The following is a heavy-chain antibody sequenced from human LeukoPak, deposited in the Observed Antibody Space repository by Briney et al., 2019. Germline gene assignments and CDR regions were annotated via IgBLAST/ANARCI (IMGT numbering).Heavy chain of an antibody. CDR2: INPNSGGT. CDR1: GYTFTVYY. D-gene: IGHD3-9*01. CDR3: ARDPGTYYDNPPPP. J-gene: IGHJ5*02. V-gene: IGHV1-2*02. Sequence: ASVKVSCKASGYTFTVYYMHWVRQAPGQGLEWMGWINPNSGGTNYAQKFQGRVTMTRDTSISTAYMELSRLRSDDTAVYYCARDPGTYYDNPPPPWGQGTLVTVSS.